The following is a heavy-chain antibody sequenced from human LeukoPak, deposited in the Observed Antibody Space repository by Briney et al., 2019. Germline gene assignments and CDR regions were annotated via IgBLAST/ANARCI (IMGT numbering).Heavy chain of an antibody. CDR2: ISWNSGSI. D-gene: IGHD2-2*02. J-gene: IGHJ4*02. V-gene: IGHV3-9*01. Sequence: GGSLRLSCAASGFTFDDYAMHWVRQAPGKGLEWVSGISWNSGSIGYADSVKGRFTISRDNAKNSLYLQMNSLRAEDTAVYYCASPIEPYCSSTSCYTVDYWGQGTLVTVSS. CDR3: ASPIEPYCSSTSCYTVDY. CDR1: GFTFDDYA.